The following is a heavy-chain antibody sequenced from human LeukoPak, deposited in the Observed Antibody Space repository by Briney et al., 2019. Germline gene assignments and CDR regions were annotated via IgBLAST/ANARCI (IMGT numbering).Heavy chain of an antibody. J-gene: IGHJ3*02. CDR1: GFTFSSYA. CDR3: AKLTTVGLLSAFDI. CDR2: ISGSAGSA. Sequence: GGSLRLSCAASGFTFSSYAMSWVRQAPGKGLEWVSAISGSAGSAYYADSVKGRFTISRDNSKNTLYLQMNSLRAEDTALYYCAKLTTVGLLSAFDIWGQGTMVTVSS. V-gene: IGHV3-23*01. D-gene: IGHD4-23*01.